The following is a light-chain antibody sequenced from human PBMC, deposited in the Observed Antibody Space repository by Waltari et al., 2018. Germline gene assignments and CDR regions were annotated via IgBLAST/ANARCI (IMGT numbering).Light chain of an antibody. Sequence: DIQMTQSPSSLSASVGDTVTITCRASQGVASYFAWYQQKPGQPPKVLVYSASILQTGVPGRFRGSGSGTEFSLTINGLQAEDVATYYCQRYPAAPYTFGQGTKVEIK. J-gene: IGKJ2*01. CDR2: SAS. V-gene: IGKV1-27*01. CDR3: QRYPAAPYT. CDR1: QGVASY.